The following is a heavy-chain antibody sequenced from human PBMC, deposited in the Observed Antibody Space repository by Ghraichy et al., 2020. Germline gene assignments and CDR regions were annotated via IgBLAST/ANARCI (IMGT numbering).Heavy chain of an antibody. D-gene: IGHD6-19*01. Sequence: SETLSLTCAVYGGSFSGYYWSWIRQPPGKGLEWIGEINHSGSTNYNPSLKSRITISVDTSKNQFSLKLSSVTAADTAVYYCARVVAGNAFDIGGQGTMVTVSS. CDR1: GGSFSGYY. J-gene: IGHJ3*02. CDR2: INHSGST. V-gene: IGHV4-34*01. CDR3: ARVVAGNAFDI.